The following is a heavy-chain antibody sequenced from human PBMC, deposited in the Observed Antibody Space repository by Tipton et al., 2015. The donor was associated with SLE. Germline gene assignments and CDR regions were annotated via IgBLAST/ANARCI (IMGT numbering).Heavy chain of an antibody. D-gene: IGHD2-8*01. Sequence: TLSLTCTVSGGSINTDYWSWIRQPAGKGLEWLGRIHFTGSTYYNPSLSSRLTMSVDTSKNQFSLKLTSVTAADTAVYYCASILNHAFDYWGQGTLVTVSS. CDR3: ASILNHAFDY. V-gene: IGHV4-4*07. CDR1: GGSINTDY. J-gene: IGHJ4*02. CDR2: IHFTGST.